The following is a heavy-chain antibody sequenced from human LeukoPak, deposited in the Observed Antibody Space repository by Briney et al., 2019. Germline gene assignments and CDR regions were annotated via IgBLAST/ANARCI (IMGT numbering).Heavy chain of an antibody. D-gene: IGHD6-6*01. V-gene: IGHV1-46*01. Sequence: ASVKVSCKASGYTFTSYYMHWVRQAPGQGLEWMGIINPSGGSTSYAQKFQGRVTMTRDTSTSTVYMELSSLRSEDTAVYYCAREGARYSSLSHGPFDYWGQGTLVTVSS. J-gene: IGHJ4*02. CDR2: INPSGGST. CDR3: AREGARYSSLSHGPFDY. CDR1: GYTFTSYY.